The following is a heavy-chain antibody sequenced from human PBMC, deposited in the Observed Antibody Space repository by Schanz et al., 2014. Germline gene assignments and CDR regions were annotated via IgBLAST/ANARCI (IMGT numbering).Heavy chain of an antibody. Sequence: GEEVASFLGVVQPGGSLRLSCAASGFTFSSYGMHWVRQAPGKGLEWVAFIRDDGSNKYYADSVKGRFTISRDNSKNTLYPQMNSLRAEDTAVYYCAKVGLYYYGSGFDYWGQGTLVTVSS. CDR1: GFTFSSYG. D-gene: IGHD3-10*01. J-gene: IGHJ4*02. V-gene: IGHV3-30*02. CDR3: AKVGLYYYGSGFDY. CDR2: IRDDGSNK.